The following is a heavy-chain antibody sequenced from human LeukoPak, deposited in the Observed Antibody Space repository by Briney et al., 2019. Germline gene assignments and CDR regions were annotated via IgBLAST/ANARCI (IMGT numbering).Heavy chain of an antibody. CDR1: GFTFSDYW. D-gene: IGHD1-7*01. CDR3: XXXWNYAXXXXX. CDR2: IKQDGSER. Sequence: GGSLRLSCAASGFTFSDYWMTWVRQAPGKGLEWVAHIKQDGSERYYGDSVKGRFTISRDNAKNLVYLQMNSLGAEDTALYYCXXXWNYAXXXXXXXXXTLVTVSS. J-gene: IGHJ4*02. V-gene: IGHV3-7*01.